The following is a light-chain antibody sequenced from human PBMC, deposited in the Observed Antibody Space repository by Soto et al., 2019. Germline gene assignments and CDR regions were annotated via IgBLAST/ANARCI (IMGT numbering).Light chain of an antibody. CDR1: SSDVGGYNF. CDR2: EVS. Sequence: QSVLTQPPSASGSPGQSVTISCTGTSSDVGGYNFVSWYQHHPGKAPKFMIYEVSKRPSGVPDRFSGSKSDSTASLTVSGLQAEDEADYYCSSYAGGNTWVFGGGTKLTVL. CDR3: SSYAGGNTWV. V-gene: IGLV2-8*01. J-gene: IGLJ3*02.